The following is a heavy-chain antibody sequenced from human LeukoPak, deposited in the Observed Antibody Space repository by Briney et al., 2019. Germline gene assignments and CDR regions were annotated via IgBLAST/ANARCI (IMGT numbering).Heavy chain of an antibody. CDR2: IKTDGSTT. CDR1: GFTFSSSW. CDR3: ARGNQQLPRSTPDY. Sequence: GGSLRLSCAVSGFTFSSSWMRWVRQAPGKGLVWVSHIKTDGSTTAYADSVKGRFTISRDNAQNTLYLQMNSLRAEDTGVYYCARGNQQLPRSTPDYWGQGTLVTVSS. V-gene: IGHV3-74*01. D-gene: IGHD2-2*01. J-gene: IGHJ4*02.